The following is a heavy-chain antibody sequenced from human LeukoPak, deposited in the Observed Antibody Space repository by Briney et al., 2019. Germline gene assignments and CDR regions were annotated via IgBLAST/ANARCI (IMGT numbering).Heavy chain of an antibody. CDR1: GFTFSSYS. Sequence: PGGSLRLSCAVSGFTFSSYSMNRVRQAPGKGLEWVSYISSGSSTIYYADSVKGRFSISRDNAKNSLNLQMNSLRDEDTAVYYCARAHHYGDYAGFDYWGQGTLVTVSS. CDR3: ARAHHYGDYAGFDY. V-gene: IGHV3-48*02. CDR2: ISSGSSTI. D-gene: IGHD4-17*01. J-gene: IGHJ4*02.